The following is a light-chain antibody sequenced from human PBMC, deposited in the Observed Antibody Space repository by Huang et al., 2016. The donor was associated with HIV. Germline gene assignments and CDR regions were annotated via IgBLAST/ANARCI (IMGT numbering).Light chain of an antibody. V-gene: IGKV3-20*01. J-gene: IGKJ3*01. CDR2: GAS. Sequence: EIVLTQSPGTLSLSPGERATLSCRASQSVGIYLAWYQQKPGQAPRLLSDGASTRVTGIPDRFSGGGSGTDFTLSISRLEPEDFAVYYCQQYERPPDTFGPGTKVNIK. CDR1: QSVGIY. CDR3: QQYERPPDT.